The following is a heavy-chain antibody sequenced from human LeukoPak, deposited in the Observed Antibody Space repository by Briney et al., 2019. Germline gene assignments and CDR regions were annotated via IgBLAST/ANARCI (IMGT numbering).Heavy chain of an antibody. CDR2: IYYSGST. V-gene: IGHV4-59*12. CDR1: GGSISSYY. J-gene: IGHJ5*02. D-gene: IGHD1-26*01. CDR3: ARAVGATTGGFDP. Sequence: SETLSLTCTVSGGSISSYYWSWIRQPPGKGLEWIGYIYYSGSTNYNPSLKSRVTISVDTSKNQFSLKLSSVTAADTAVYYCARAVGATTGGFDPWGQGTLVTVSS.